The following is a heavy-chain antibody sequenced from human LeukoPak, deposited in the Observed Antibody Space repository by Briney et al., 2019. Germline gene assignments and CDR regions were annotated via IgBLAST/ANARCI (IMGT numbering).Heavy chain of an antibody. CDR2: ISGSGGST. Sequence: QSGGSLRLSCAASGFTFSSYAMSWVRQAPGKGLEWVSAISGSGGSTYYADSVKGRFTISRDNSKNTLYLQMNSLRAEDTAVYYCAKSAWSSSSWSGWVDYWGQGTLVTVSS. CDR1: GFTFSSYA. CDR3: AKSAWSSSSWSGWVDY. J-gene: IGHJ4*02. V-gene: IGHV3-23*01. D-gene: IGHD6-13*01.